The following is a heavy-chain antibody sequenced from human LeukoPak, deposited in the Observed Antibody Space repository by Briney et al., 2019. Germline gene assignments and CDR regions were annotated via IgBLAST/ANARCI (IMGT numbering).Heavy chain of an antibody. V-gene: IGHV4-34*01. CDR2: IYYSGST. J-gene: IGHJ4*02. D-gene: IGHD3-10*01. Sequence: PSETLSLTCAVYGGSFSGYYWSWIRQPPGKGLEWIGSIYYSGSTYYNPSLKSRVTISVDTSKNQFSLKLSSVTAADTAVYYCARPSYGSGSYYFDYWGQGTLVTVSS. CDR1: GGSFSGYY. CDR3: ARPSYGSGSYYFDY.